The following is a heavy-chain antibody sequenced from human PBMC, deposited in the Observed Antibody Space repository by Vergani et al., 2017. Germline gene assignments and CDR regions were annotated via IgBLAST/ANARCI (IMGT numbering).Heavy chain of an antibody. D-gene: IGHD3-16*01. CDR1: GYSTSRGYY. CDR2: VFHSGSA. V-gene: IGHV4-38-2*02. J-gene: IGHJ3*02. Sequence: QVQLQESGPGLLKPSETLSLTCSVSGYSTSRGYYWGWIRQPPGKGLEWIATVFHSGSAYYNPSLRRRVTISVETSKNQFSLRLTTLTAADTAVYYCARQFWVSQGVGAFETWGRGTEVSVSS. CDR3: ARQFWVSQGVGAFET.